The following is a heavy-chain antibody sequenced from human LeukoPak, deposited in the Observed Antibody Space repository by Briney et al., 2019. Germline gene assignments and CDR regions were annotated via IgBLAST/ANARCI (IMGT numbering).Heavy chain of an antibody. Sequence: ASVKVSCKASGYTFTSYAMHWVRQAPGQRLEWMGWINAVNGNTKYSQKFQGRVTITRDTSASTAYMELSSLRSEDTAVYYCARMEMKLVRYWFVPWGEGTLVTVSS. CDR2: INAVNGNT. J-gene: IGHJ5*02. D-gene: IGHD6-6*01. V-gene: IGHV1-3*01. CDR3: ARMEMKLVRYWFVP. CDR1: GYTFTSYA.